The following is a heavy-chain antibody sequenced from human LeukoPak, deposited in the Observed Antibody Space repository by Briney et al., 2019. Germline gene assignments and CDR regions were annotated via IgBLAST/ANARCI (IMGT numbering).Heavy chain of an antibody. Sequence: SETLSLTCTVSGGSISSYSWSWIRQPPGKGLGWIGDLYYSGTTDNNPSLRSRVTISVDTSKNQFSLKLSSMTAADTAIYYCARDLNYFDYWGPGTLVTVSS. J-gene: IGHJ4*02. V-gene: IGHV4-59*01. CDR1: GGSISSYS. CDR3: ARDLNYFDY. CDR2: LYYSGTT.